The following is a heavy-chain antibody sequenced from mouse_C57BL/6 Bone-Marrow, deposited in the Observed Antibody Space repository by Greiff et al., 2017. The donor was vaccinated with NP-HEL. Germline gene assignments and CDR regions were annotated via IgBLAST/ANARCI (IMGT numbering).Heavy chain of an antibody. J-gene: IGHJ3*01. CDR2: ISSGGSYT. CDR1: GFTFSSYG. V-gene: IGHV5-6*01. D-gene: IGHD2-4*01. CDR3: ASPYDYDVAWFAY. Sequence: EVLLVESGGDLVKPGGSLKISCAASGFTFSSYGMSWVRQTPDKRLEWVATISSGGSYTNYPDSVKGRFTISRDNAKNTLYLQMSSLRYEDTAMYYCASPYDYDVAWFAYWGQGTLVTVSA.